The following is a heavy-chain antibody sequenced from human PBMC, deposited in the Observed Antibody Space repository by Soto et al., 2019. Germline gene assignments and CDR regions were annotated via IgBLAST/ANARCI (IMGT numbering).Heavy chain of an antibody. Sequence: GGSLRLSCAASGFTFSSYAMSWVRQAPGKGLEWVSAISGSGGSTYYADSVKGRFTISRDNSKNTLYLQMNSLRAEDTAVYYCAKQTGGDIVVVVAATDYYGMHVSGQGTTVTVSS. V-gene: IGHV3-23*01. CDR3: AKQTGGDIVVVVAATDYYGMHV. D-gene: IGHD2-15*01. J-gene: IGHJ6*02. CDR1: GFTFSSYA. CDR2: ISGSGGST.